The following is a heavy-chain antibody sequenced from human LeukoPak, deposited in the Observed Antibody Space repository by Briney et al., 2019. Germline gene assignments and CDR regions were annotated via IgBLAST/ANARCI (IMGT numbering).Heavy chain of an antibody. V-gene: IGHV4-31*03. CDR3: ARETEAGPGGNWFDP. Sequence: PSQTLSLTCTVSGGSISSGGYYWSWIRQHPGKGLEWIGYIYYSGSTYYNPSLRSRVTISVDTSKNQFSLKLGSVTAADTAVYYCARETEAGPGGNWFDPWGQGTLVTVSS. CDR2: IYYSGST. J-gene: IGHJ5*02. CDR1: GGSISSGGYY. D-gene: IGHD2-15*01.